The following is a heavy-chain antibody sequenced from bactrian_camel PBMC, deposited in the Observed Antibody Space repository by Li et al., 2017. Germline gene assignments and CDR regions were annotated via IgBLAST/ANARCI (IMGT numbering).Heavy chain of an antibody. Sequence: VQLVESGGGRVQAGGSLRLSCTVVSEVTYTNNFWGWFRQAPGKGLEWMSIIYDDGRSTHYADSVKGRFTISRDNAENTVYLQMNSLKSEDTALYYCATADSSWSRYNYWGQGTQVTVS. CDR2: IYDDGRST. CDR3: ATADSSWSRYNY. CDR1: EVTYTNNF. D-gene: IGHD6*01. J-gene: IGHJ4*01. V-gene: IGHV3-2*01.